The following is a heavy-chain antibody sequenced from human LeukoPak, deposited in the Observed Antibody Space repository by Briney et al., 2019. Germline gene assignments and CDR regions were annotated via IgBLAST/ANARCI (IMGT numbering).Heavy chain of an antibody. CDR2: ISGSGDNT. Sequence: GGPLRLSCVASGVTFSSYAMNWVRQAPGQGLEWVSLISGSGDNTHYAASATGRLTISRDKSKNTLNLQVNLMRTEDTAVDYCAKGHGSGSNPDYLDYWGQGTLVTVSS. D-gene: IGHD3-10*01. CDR1: GVTFSSYA. J-gene: IGHJ4*02. CDR3: AKGHGSGSNPDYLDY. V-gene: IGHV3-23*01.